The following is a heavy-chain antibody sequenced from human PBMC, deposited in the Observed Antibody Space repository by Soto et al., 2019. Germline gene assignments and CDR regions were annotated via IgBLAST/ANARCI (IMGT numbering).Heavy chain of an antibody. J-gene: IGHJ4*02. Sequence: QVQLVQSGAEVKKPGASVKVSCKASGYTFTSYGISWVRQAPGQGLEWMGWISAYNGNTNYAQKLQGRVTMTTDTSTSTAYLELRSLRSDDTAVYYWARDRDLIAVAGTLDNWGQGTLVTVSS. D-gene: IGHD6-19*01. CDR3: ARDRDLIAVAGTLDN. CDR1: GYTFTSYG. V-gene: IGHV1-18*01. CDR2: ISAYNGNT.